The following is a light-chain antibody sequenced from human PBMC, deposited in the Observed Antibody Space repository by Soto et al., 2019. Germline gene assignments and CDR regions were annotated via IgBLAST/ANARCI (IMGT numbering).Light chain of an antibody. CDR3: CSYAGSYTLV. J-gene: IGLJ2*01. Sequence: QSALTQPRSVSGSPGQSVTISCTGTSSDVGGYNYVSWYQQHPGKAPKLMIYDVSKRPSGVPDRFSGSKSGNTASLTISGLQSEYEAYYYCCSYAGSYTLVFGGGTKVTVL. CDR2: DVS. CDR1: SSDVGGYNY. V-gene: IGLV2-11*01.